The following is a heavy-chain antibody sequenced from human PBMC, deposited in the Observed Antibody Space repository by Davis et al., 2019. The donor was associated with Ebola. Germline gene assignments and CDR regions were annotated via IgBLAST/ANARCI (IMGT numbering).Heavy chain of an antibody. J-gene: IGHJ5*02. CDR1: GFTFSDYY. CDR2: ISSSGSTI. Sequence: GESLKISCAASGFTFSDYYMSWIRQAPGKGLEWVSYISSSGSTIYYADSVKGRFTISRDNAKNSLYLQMNSLRAEDTAVYYCARGKGILYSNWFDPWGQGTLVTVSS. D-gene: IGHD2-8*01. V-gene: IGHV3-11*04. CDR3: ARGKGILYSNWFDP.